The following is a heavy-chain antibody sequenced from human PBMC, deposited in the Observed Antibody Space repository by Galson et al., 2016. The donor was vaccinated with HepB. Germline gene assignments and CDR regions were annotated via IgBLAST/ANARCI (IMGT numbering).Heavy chain of an antibody. CDR3: ARGHDANSFILDY. Sequence: SLRLSCAASGFNFSNYGMHWVRQAPGKGLEWVAVVWYDGYNNYYADSVKGRFTISRDNPKNTLYLQMSSLRAEDTAVYYCARGHDANSFILDYWGQGTLVTVSS. D-gene: IGHD3-3*02. V-gene: IGHV3-33*01. CDR2: VWYDGYNN. CDR1: GFNFSNYG. J-gene: IGHJ4*02.